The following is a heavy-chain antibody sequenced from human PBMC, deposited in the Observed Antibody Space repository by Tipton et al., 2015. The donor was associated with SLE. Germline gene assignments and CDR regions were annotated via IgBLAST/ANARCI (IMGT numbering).Heavy chain of an antibody. CDR2: IKQDGSEK. Sequence: SLRLSCAASGFAFSLYVMSWVRQAPGKGLAWVGNIKQDGSEKYYVDSVKGRFTISRDNAKNSLYLQMNSLRAEDTAVYYCARDHRGRIVGAMGLWGQGTLVTVSS. J-gene: IGHJ4*02. CDR1: GFAFSLYV. CDR3: ARDHRGRIVGAMGL. V-gene: IGHV3-7*01. D-gene: IGHD1-26*01.